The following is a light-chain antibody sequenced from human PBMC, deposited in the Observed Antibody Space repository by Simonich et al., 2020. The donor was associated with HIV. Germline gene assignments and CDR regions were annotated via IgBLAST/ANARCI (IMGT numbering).Light chain of an antibody. CDR2: DAS. CDR1: QSVSSY. Sequence: EIVLTQSPATLSLSPGERATLSCRASQSVSSYLAWYQQKLGQAPRLLIYDASNRATGIPARFSGSGSGTDFTLTISSLEPEDFAVYYCQQYNNWPPLTFGGGTKVEIK. V-gene: IGKV3-11*01. J-gene: IGKJ4*01. CDR3: QQYNNWPPLT.